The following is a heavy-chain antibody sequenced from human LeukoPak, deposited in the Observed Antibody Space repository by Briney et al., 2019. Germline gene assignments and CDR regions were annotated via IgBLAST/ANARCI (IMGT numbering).Heavy chain of an antibody. J-gene: IGHJ3*02. CDR2: ISSSSSYI. CDR1: GFTFSNYE. CDR3: ARELRDDAFDI. V-gene: IGHV3-21*05. Sequence: GGSLRLCCAASGFTFSNYEMHWVRQAPGKGLEWVSYISSSSSYIYYADSVKGRFTISRDNAKNSLYLQMNSLRAEDTAVYYCARELRDDAFDIWGQGTMVTVSS. D-gene: IGHD4-17*01.